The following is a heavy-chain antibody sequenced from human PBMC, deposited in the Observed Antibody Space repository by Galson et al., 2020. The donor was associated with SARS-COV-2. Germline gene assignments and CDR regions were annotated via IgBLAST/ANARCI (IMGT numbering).Heavy chain of an antibody. V-gene: IGHV3-30*15. D-gene: IGHD3-22*01. CDR1: GFNFSTYA. CDR3: ARDYYDSNGYGFGLDY. J-gene: IGHJ4*02. Sequence: GGSLRLSCAASGFNFSTYAMHWVRQAPGKGLEWVAVISYDGRNRHYADSVKGRFTISRDNSKNTLFLQMSSLRAEDTAMYYCARDYYDSNGYGFGLDYWGQGTLVTVSS. CDR2: ISYDGRNR.